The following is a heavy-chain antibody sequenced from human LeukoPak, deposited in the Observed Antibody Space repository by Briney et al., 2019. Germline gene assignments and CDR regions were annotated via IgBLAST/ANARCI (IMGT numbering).Heavy chain of an antibody. CDR1: GGSISSYY. D-gene: IGHD5-12*01. Sequence: SETLSLTCTVSGGSISSYYWSWIRRPPGKGLEWIGYIYYSGSTNYNPSLKSRLNISVDTSKNQFSLNLSSVTAADTAAYYCARGGAIAATIYSYWGQGTLVTVSS. CDR3: ARGGAIAATIYSY. CDR2: IYYSGST. J-gene: IGHJ4*02. V-gene: IGHV4-59*01.